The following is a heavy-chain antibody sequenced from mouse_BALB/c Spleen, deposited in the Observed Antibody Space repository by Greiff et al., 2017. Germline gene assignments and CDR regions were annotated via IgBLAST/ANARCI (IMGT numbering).Heavy chain of an antibody. CDR3: TRRGLLLRLYYAMDY. J-gene: IGHJ4*01. CDR1: GYTFTSYY. D-gene: IGHD1-1*01. Sequence: QVQLKQPGAELVKPGASVKLSCKASGYTFTSYYMYWVKQRPGQGLEWIGGINPSNGGTNFNEKFKSKATLTVDKSSSTAYMQLSSLTSEDSAVYYCTRRGLLLRLYYAMDYWGQGTSVTVSS. CDR2: INPSNGGT. V-gene: IGHV1S81*02.